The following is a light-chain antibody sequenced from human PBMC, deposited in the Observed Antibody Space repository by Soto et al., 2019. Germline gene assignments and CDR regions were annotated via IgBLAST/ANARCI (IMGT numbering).Light chain of an antibody. V-gene: IGKV3-11*01. CDR2: DVS. CDR1: QSVTKY. J-gene: IGKJ4*01. Sequence: EVVLTQSPATLSLSPGERATLSCRASQSVTKYLAWYQQKPGQALRLLIYDVSKRATGIPARFSGSGSGTEFTLTISSLEPEDFAVYYCQQHSNWPLTFGGGTKLEIK. CDR3: QQHSNWPLT.